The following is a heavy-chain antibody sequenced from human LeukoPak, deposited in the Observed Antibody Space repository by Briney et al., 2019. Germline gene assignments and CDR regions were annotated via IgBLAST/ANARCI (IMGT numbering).Heavy chain of an antibody. CDR2: ISSSGSSK. D-gene: IGHD4-11*01. J-gene: IGHJ3*02. V-gene: IGHV3-48*03. CDR3: ARGGGNDYKYNAFDI. Sequence: GGSLRLSCAASGFTFSSHEMNWVRQAPGKGLECVSYISSSGSSKYYADSVKGRFTISRDNAKNSLYLQMNSLRGEDTAVYYCARGGGNDYKYNAFDIWGQGTMVTVSS. CDR1: GFTFSSHE.